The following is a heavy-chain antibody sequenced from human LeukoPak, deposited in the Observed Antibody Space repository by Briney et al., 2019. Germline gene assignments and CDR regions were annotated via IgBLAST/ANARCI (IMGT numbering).Heavy chain of an antibody. Sequence: SQTLSLTCTVSGGSISSGGYYWSWIRQHPGKGLEWIGYIYYRGSTYYNPSLKSRVTISVDTSKNQFSLKLSSVTAADTAVYYCAREGPSSPDAFDIWGQGTMVTVSS. D-gene: IGHD2-2*01. J-gene: IGHJ3*02. CDR3: AREGPSSPDAFDI. V-gene: IGHV4-31*03. CDR2: IYYRGST. CDR1: GGSISSGGYY.